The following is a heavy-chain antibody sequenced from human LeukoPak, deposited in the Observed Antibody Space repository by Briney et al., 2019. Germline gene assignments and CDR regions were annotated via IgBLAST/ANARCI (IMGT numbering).Heavy chain of an antibody. V-gene: IGHV1-18*01. CDR2: ISAYNGNT. CDR1: GYTFTSYG. D-gene: IGHD3-9*01. Sequence: ASVKVSCKASGYTFTSYGISWVRQAPGQGLEWMGWISAYNGNTNYAQKLQGRVTMTTDTSTSTAYMELRSLRSDDTAVYYCAAHNDYDILTGYFTGGPGDAFDIWGQGTMVTVSS. J-gene: IGHJ3*02. CDR3: AAHNDYDILTGYFTGGPGDAFDI.